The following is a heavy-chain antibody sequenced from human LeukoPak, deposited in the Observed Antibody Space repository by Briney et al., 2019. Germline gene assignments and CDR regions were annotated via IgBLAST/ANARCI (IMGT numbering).Heavy chain of an antibody. CDR2: IYYSGST. J-gene: IGHJ4*02. Sequence: SETLSLTCTVSGGSISSYYWSWIRQPPGKGLEWIGYIYYSGSTNYNPSLKSRVTISVDTSKNQSSLKLSSVTAADTAVYYCARGIVVVPLGYWGQGTLVTVSS. D-gene: IGHD3-22*01. CDR3: ARGIVVVPLGY. CDR1: GGSISSYY. V-gene: IGHV4-59*01.